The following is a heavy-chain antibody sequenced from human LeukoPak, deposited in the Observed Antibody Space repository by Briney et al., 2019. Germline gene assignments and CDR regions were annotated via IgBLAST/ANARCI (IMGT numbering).Heavy chain of an antibody. V-gene: IGHV3-74*01. D-gene: IGHD3-9*01. CDR2: INSGGSST. J-gene: IGHJ4*02. Sequence: GGSLRLSCTASGFTFSSYSMNWVRQAPGKGLVWVSRINSGGSSTSYADSVKGRFTISRDNAKNTLYLQMNSLRAEDTAVYYCARALVLTGLYYFDYWGQGTLVTVSS. CDR3: ARALVLTGLYYFDY. CDR1: GFTFSSYS.